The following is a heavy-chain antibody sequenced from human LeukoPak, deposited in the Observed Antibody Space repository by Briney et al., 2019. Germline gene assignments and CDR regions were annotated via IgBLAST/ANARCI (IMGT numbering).Heavy chain of an antibody. J-gene: IGHJ4*02. Sequence: ASVKVSCKASGYTFTSYGISWVRQAPGQGLEWMGWISAYNGNTNYAQKLQGRVTMTTDTSTSTAYMELRSLRSDDAAVYCCATDYCSGGSCACGYWGQGTLVTVSS. CDR1: GYTFTSYG. V-gene: IGHV1-18*01. CDR3: ATDYCSGGSCACGY. D-gene: IGHD2-15*01. CDR2: ISAYNGNT.